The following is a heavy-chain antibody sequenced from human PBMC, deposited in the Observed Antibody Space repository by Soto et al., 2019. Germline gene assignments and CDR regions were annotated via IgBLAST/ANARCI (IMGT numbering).Heavy chain of an antibody. V-gene: IGHV3-23*01. CDR2: IIGSGGST. J-gene: IGHJ4*02. CDR1: GLPFSSYP. Sequence: EVQLLESGGGLEHPGGSLEPSWAPSGLPFSSYPRSGFRKAPGRGLEWVSAIIGSGGSTYNADSVKGRFTISRDNSKNTLYLQMNSLRAEDTAVYYCAKGYIVATPFDYWGQGTLVTVSS. CDR3: AKGYIVATPFDY. D-gene: IGHD5-12*01.